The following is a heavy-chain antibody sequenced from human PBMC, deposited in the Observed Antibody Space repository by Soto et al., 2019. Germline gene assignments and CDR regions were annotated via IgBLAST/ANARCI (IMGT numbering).Heavy chain of an antibody. Sequence: GASVKVSCKASGGTFSSYAISWVRQAPGQGLEWMGGIIPIFGTANYAQKFQGRVTITADESTSTAYMELSSLRSEDTAVYYCARRRMGCSSTSCYRRPYYYYYGMDVWGQGTTVTVSS. CDR3: ARRRMGCSSTSCYRRPYYYYYGMDV. V-gene: IGHV1-69*13. D-gene: IGHD2-2*02. CDR1: GGTFSSYA. J-gene: IGHJ6*02. CDR2: IIPIFGTA.